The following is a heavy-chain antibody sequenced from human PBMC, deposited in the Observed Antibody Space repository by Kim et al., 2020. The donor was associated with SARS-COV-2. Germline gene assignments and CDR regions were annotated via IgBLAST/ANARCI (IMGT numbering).Heavy chain of an antibody. CDR2: ISAYNGNT. Sequence: ASVKVSCKASGYTFTSYGISWVRQAPGQGLEWMGWISAYNGNTNYAQKLQGRVTMTTDTSTSTAYMELRSLRSDDTAVYYCARGFRLRFLEWLSLSDAFDIWGQGTMVTVSS. CDR1: GYTFTSYG. D-gene: IGHD3-3*01. J-gene: IGHJ3*02. CDR3: ARGFRLRFLEWLSLSDAFDI. V-gene: IGHV1-18*04.